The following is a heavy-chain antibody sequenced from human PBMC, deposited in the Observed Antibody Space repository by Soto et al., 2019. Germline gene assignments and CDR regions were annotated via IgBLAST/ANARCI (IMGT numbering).Heavy chain of an antibody. Sequence: GESLKISCQGSGYSFNTYWIAWVRQMPGKGLEWMGIIYPDDSDTRYSQSFQGQVTISADTSINTAYLQWSSLKASDTAIYYCARTAGYSFGSDFDYWGQGTRVTVSS. J-gene: IGHJ4*02. CDR2: IYPDDSDT. D-gene: IGHD5-12*01. CDR1: GYSFNTYW. V-gene: IGHV5-51*01. CDR3: ARTAGYSFGSDFDY.